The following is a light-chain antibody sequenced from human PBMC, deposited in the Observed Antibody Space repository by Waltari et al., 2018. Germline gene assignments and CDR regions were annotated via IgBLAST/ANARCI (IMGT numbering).Light chain of an antibody. CDR1: SSDVGGYNY. V-gene: IGLV2-14*01. Sequence: QSALTQPASVSGSPGQSIPISCTGTSSDVGGYNYVSWYQQHPGKAPQLMIYDVSKRPSGVSNRCSSSKSGNTASLTISGRQAEDEADYYCSSYTSSSTWVFGGGTKLTVL. CDR2: DVS. CDR3: SSYTSSSTWV. J-gene: IGLJ2*01.